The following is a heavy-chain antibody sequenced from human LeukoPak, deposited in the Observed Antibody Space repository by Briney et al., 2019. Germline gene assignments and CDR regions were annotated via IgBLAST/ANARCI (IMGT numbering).Heavy chain of an antibody. CDR2: IYTSGST. J-gene: IGHJ4*02. CDR3: ARGDSSGYYYRDY. V-gene: IGHV4-61*02. CDR1: GGSISSGSYY. Sequence: PSETLSLTCTVSGGSISSGSYYWSWIRQPAGKGLEWIGRIYTSGSTNYNPSLKSRVTISVDTSKNQFSLKLSSVTAADTAVYYCARGDSSGYYYRDYWGQGTLVTVSS. D-gene: IGHD3-22*01.